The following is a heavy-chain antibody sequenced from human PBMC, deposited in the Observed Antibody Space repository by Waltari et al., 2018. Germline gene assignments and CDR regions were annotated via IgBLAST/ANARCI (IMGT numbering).Heavy chain of an antibody. CDR2: IYYSGST. Sequence: QVQLQESGPGLVKPSQTLSLTCTVSGGSISSGGYYWSWIRQHPGKGLEWIGYIYYSGSTYHNPSLKSLVTRSVYTSKNQFSLKLSSVTAADTAVYYCASTRDRRGWGGSFDIWGQGTMVTVSS. CDR3: ASTRDRRGWGGSFDI. V-gene: IGHV4-31*01. J-gene: IGHJ3*02. CDR1: GGSISSGGYY. D-gene: IGHD3-10*01.